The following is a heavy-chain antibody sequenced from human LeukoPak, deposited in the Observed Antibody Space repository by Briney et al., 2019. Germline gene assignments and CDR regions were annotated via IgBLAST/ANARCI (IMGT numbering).Heavy chain of an antibody. CDR3: ARGPLYYFDY. Sequence: GGSLRLSCAASGFTFSSYSMNWVRQAPGKGLEWVANIKQDGSEKYYVDSVKGRFTISRDNAKNSLYLQMNSLRAEDTAVYYCARGPLYYFDYWGQGTLVTVSS. CDR2: IKQDGSEK. CDR1: GFTFSSYS. J-gene: IGHJ4*02. V-gene: IGHV3-7*01.